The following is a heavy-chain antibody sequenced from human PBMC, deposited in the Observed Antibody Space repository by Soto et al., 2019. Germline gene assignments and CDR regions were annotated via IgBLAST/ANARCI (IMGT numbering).Heavy chain of an antibody. D-gene: IGHD2-15*01. Sequence: QVQLVQSGAEVKKPGSSVKVSCKASGGTFSTNPISWVRQAPGQGLEWMGGTGSGTGPGNHAQKFQGRLTITVDKSTSTVYMELSSLSSEDTAVYYCARRDSGGFYRYFGSWGQGTLVTVSS. V-gene: IGHV1-69*06. J-gene: IGHJ4*02. CDR1: GGTFSTNP. CDR3: ARRDSGGFYRYFGS. CDR2: TGSGTGPG.